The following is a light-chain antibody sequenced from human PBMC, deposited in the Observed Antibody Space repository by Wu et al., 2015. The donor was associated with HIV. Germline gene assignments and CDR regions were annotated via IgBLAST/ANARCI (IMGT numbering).Light chain of an antibody. CDR2: AAS. Sequence: DIQMTQSPSSLSASVGDRVTITCRASQSISSYLNWYQQKPGKAPKLLIYAASSLQSGVPSRFSGSGSGTDFTLTISSLQPEDFATYYCQQSYSTPPWTFGQGDQGGNQT. CDR3: QQSYSTPPWT. V-gene: IGKV1-39*01. J-gene: IGKJ1*01. CDR1: QSISSY.